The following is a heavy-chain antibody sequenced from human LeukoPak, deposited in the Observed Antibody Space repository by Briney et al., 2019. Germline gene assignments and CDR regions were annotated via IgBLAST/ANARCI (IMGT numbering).Heavy chain of an antibody. CDR2: INHSGST. V-gene: IGHV4-34*01. CDR3: ARGARGYCSSTSCYSWFDP. J-gene: IGHJ5*02. Sequence: SETLSLTCAVYGGSFSGYYWSWIRQPPGKGLEWIGEINHSGSTNYNPSFKSRVTISVDTSKNQFSLKLSSVTAADTAVYYWARGARGYCSSTSCYSWFDPWGQGTLVTVSS. CDR1: GGSFSGYY. D-gene: IGHD2-2*01.